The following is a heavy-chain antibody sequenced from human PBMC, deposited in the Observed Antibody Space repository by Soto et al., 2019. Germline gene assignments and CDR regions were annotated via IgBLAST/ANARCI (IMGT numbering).Heavy chain of an antibody. V-gene: IGHV1-3*01. CDR1: GYTFTNYA. CDR2: INAGNGNT. J-gene: IGHJ2*01. D-gene: IGHD1-26*01. Sequence: ASVKVSCKASGYTFTNYAMHWVRQAPGQRLEWMGWINAGNGNTKYSQKFQGRVTITRDTSASTAYMELSSLRSEDTAVYYFSRGGRLYWYFYFWGRGTLVTVSS. CDR3: SRGGRLYWYFYF.